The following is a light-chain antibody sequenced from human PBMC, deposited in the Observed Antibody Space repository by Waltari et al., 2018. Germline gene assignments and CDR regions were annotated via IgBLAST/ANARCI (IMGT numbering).Light chain of an antibody. J-gene: IGLJ2*01. CDR1: SSNTGARYV. CDR3: QSYDISLSGVI. V-gene: IGLV1-40*01. CDR2: ANN. Sequence: QSVLTQPPSVSGAPGQRVTIPCAGNSSNTGARYVFHWYQKLPGTAPKLLIYANNNRPSGVPDRFSGSKSGTSASLAITGLQAEDEADYYCQSYDISLSGVIFGGGTKLTVL.